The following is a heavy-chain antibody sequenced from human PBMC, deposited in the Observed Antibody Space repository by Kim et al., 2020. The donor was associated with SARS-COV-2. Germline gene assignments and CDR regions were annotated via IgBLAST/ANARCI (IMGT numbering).Heavy chain of an antibody. D-gene: IGHD3-16*01. CDR3: ARSWVRYYGMDV. V-gene: IGHV3-21*01. J-gene: IGHJ6*02. CDR1: GFTFSSYS. CDR2: ISSSSSYI. Sequence: GGSLRLSCAASGFTFSSYSMNWVRQAPGKGLEWVSSISSSSSYIYYADSVKGRFTISRDNAKNSLYLQMNSLRAEDTAVYYCARSWVRYYGMDVWGQGTTVTVSS.